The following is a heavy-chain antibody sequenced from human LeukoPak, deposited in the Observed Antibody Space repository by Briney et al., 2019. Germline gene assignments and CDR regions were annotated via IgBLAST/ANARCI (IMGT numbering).Heavy chain of an antibody. CDR3: ARRYSTDAFDI. V-gene: IGHV5-51*01. Sequence: GESLKISCKDSGYSFTNYWIGWVRQMPGKGLEWMGIIYPGDSDTRYSPSFQGQVTISVDKSISTAFLQWSSLKASDTAMYYCARRYSTDAFDIWGQGTMVTVSS. D-gene: IGHD5-12*01. J-gene: IGHJ3*02. CDR2: IYPGDSDT. CDR1: GYSFTNYW.